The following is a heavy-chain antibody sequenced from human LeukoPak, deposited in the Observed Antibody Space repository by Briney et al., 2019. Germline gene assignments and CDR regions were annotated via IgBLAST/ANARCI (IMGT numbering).Heavy chain of an antibody. CDR2: IISSSSYI. J-gene: IGHJ4*02. D-gene: IGHD1-1*01. CDR1: GFTFSSYS. V-gene: IGHV3-21*01. Sequence: GGSLRLSCVASGFTFSSYSMNWVSQAAGKGLEWVSSIISSSSYIYYADSVKGRFTIPRDNAKNSLYLQMNSLRAEDTAVYYCATQRHPSDHLFDYWGQGTLVTVSS. CDR3: ATQRHPSDHLFDY.